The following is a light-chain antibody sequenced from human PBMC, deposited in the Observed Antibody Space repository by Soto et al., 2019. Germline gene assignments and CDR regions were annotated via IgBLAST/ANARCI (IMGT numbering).Light chain of an antibody. CDR2: RSD. CDR1: SSTFATNY. CDR3: AAYTGNLNGPV. Sequence: QSALTQPPSASGTPGQRVSMSCSGASSTFATNYVHWYQQLPGAAPKLLIYRSDQRPSGVPERFSGSKTGTSAALTISGLRPEDEAHYYCAAYTGNLNGPVFGGGTQLTVL. V-gene: IGLV1-47*01. J-gene: IGLJ7*01.